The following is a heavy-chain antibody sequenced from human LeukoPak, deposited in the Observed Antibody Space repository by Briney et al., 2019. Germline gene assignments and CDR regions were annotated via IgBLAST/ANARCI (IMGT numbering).Heavy chain of an antibody. Sequence: PSETLSLTCTVSGGSISSSSYYWGWIRQPPGKGLEWIGSIYYSGSTYYNPSLKSRVTISVDTSKNQFSLKLSSVTAADTAVYYCARVGYSSSWYPDYWGQGTLVTVSS. CDR1: GGSISSSSYY. J-gene: IGHJ4*02. D-gene: IGHD6-13*01. CDR3: ARVGYSSSWYPDY. CDR2: IYYSGST. V-gene: IGHV4-39*07.